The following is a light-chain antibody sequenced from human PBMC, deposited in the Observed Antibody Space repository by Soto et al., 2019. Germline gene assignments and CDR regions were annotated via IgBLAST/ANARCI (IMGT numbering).Light chain of an antibody. CDR3: SSYTSSSTRV. CDR2: EVR. Sequence: QSVLTQPASVSGSPGQSITISCTGSSSDVGGHNYVSWYQQHPGKVPKLMIYEVRNRPSGVSSRFSGSKSGNTAALTISGLQAEDEADYYCSSYTSSSTRVFGGGTKVTVL. V-gene: IGLV2-14*01. J-gene: IGLJ3*02. CDR1: SSDVGGHNY.